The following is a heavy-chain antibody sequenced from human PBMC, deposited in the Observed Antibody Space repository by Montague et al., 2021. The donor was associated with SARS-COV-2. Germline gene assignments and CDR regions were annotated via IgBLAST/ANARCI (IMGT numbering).Heavy chain of an antibody. CDR3: ARHYSATLPAVY. CDR1: GGSISGFY. CDR2: ISDSGST. D-gene: IGHD2-15*01. J-gene: IGHJ4*02. Sequence: SETLSLTCTVSGGSISGFYWSWFRQPPGKGLEWIGYISDSGSTNYNPSLTSRATMSVDTSKNQFSLKVNSVTAADTAVYYCARHYSATLPAVYWGQGTLVTVSS. V-gene: IGHV4-59*08.